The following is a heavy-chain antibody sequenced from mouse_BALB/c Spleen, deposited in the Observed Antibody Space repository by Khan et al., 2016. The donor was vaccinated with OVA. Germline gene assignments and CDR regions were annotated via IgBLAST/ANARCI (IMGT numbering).Heavy chain of an antibody. CDR1: RFTISSYG. CDR2: IDSDGGST. CDR3: ERSDI. V-gene: IGHV5-6-3*01. J-gene: IGHJ2*01. Sequence: EVQLVESGGGIVQPGGSLNRSCAASRFTISSYGMSSVRQPPDKRLELVATIDSDGGSTDYPASVKRRFTISGDNAKNDLYLQMRRLKSEGTAMYYCERSDIWGQGTTLTVSS.